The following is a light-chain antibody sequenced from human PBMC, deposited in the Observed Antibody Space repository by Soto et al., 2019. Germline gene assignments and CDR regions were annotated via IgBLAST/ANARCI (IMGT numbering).Light chain of an antibody. CDR2: GAS. CDR3: QQYNNWPPLT. V-gene: IGKV3-15*01. Sequence: EIVMTQSPATLSVSPGERATLSCRASQSVNNNLAWYQQKPGQGPRLLIYGASTRATGIPARLSGSGSGTEFTLTISSLQSEDFAVYYCQQYNNWPPLTFGQGTKLEIK. CDR1: QSVNNN. J-gene: IGKJ2*01.